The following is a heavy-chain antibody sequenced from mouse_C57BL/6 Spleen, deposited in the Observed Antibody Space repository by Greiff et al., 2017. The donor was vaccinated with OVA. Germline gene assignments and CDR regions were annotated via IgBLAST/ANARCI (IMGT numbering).Heavy chain of an antibody. J-gene: IGHJ3*01. V-gene: IGHV1-53*01. CDR3: ARADSSGRGWFAY. CDR1: GYTFTSYW. D-gene: IGHD3-2*02. CDR2: INPSNGGT. Sequence: QVQLQQSGTELVKPGASVKLSCKASGYTFTSYWMHWVKQRPGQGLEWIGNINPSNGGTNYNEKFKSKATLTVDKSSSTAYMQLSSLTSEDSAVYYCARADSSGRGWFAYWGQGTLVTVSA.